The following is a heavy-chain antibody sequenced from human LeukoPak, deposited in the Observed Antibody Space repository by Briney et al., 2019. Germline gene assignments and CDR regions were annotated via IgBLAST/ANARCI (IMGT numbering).Heavy chain of an antibody. V-gene: IGHV3-7*01. Sequence: GGSLRLSCAASGFTFSDYWMTWVRQAPGKGLEWVANINQDGSEKYYVDSVKGRFTISRDNAKNSLYVQMNSLRAEDTAVYYCATVAGYYNWNYDYWGQGTLVTVSS. D-gene: IGHD3-9*01. CDR2: INQDGSEK. CDR3: ATVAGYYNWNYDY. J-gene: IGHJ4*02. CDR1: GFTFSDYW.